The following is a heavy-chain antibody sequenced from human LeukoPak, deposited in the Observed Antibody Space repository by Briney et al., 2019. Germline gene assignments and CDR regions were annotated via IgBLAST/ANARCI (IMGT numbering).Heavy chain of an antibody. D-gene: IGHD2-21*02. CDR1: GFTFNNYA. Sequence: GGSLRLSCAASGFTFNNYAMSWVRQAAGKGLEWVSAISGSGDTTYYADSVKGRFTISRDNSKNTLYLQMNSLRAEDTAVYYCAKEYLTYCGGDCSDAFDIWGQGTMVTVSS. V-gene: IGHV3-23*01. CDR2: ISGSGDTT. CDR3: AKEYLTYCGGDCSDAFDI. J-gene: IGHJ3*02.